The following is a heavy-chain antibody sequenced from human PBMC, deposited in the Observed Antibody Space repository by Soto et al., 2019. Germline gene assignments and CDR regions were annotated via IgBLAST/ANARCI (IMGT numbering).Heavy chain of an antibody. Sequence: PSETLSLTCAVYGGSFSGYYWSWIRQPPGKGLEWIGEINHSGSTNYNPSLKSRVTISVDTSKNQFSLKLSSVTAADTAVYYCASTIFGDGMDVWGQGTTVTVSS. D-gene: IGHD3-3*01. V-gene: IGHV4-34*01. CDR1: GGSFSGYY. CDR3: ASTIFGDGMDV. CDR2: INHSGST. J-gene: IGHJ6*02.